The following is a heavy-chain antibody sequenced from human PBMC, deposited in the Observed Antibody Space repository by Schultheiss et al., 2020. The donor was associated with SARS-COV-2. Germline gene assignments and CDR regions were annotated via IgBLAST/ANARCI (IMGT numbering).Heavy chain of an antibody. Sequence: GGSLRLSCAASGFTFSSYAIHWVRQAPGKGLEWVTLISYDGSNKYYADSVKGRFTISRDNSKNTLYLQMNSLRAEDTAVYFCARGIVVFDYWGQGTLVTVSS. V-gene: IGHV3-30*01. CDR3: ARGIVVFDY. J-gene: IGHJ4*02. CDR2: ISYDGSNK. D-gene: IGHD3-22*01. CDR1: GFTFSSYA.